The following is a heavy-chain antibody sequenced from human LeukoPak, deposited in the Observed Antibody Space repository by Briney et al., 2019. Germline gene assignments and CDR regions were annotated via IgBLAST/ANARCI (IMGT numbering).Heavy chain of an antibody. V-gene: IGHV4-39*01. Sequence: SETLSLTCTVSGGSISSSSYYWGWIRQPPGKGLEWIGSIYYSRSTYYNPSLKSRVTISVDTSKNQFSLKLSSVTAADTAVYYCASLAAAGTQGDYWGQGTLVTVSS. J-gene: IGHJ4*02. D-gene: IGHD6-13*01. CDR2: IYYSRST. CDR1: GGSISSSSYY. CDR3: ASLAAAGTQGDY.